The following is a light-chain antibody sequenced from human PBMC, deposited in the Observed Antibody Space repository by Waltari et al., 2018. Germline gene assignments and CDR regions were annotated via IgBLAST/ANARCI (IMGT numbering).Light chain of an antibody. CDR2: DDS. Sequence: SYVLAQQASVSVAPGKTARITCEGPNIGSKNVHWYQLRPGQAPVLVVHDDSDRPSGIPERFSGSNSGNPATLIVSGVEAGDEADYFCQVWDGSSDHYVFGTGTAVTV. J-gene: IGLJ1*01. CDR1: NIGSKN. V-gene: IGLV3-21*03. CDR3: QVWDGSSDHYV.